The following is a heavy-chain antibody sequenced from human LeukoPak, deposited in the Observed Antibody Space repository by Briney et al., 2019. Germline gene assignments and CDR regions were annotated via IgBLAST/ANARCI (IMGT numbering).Heavy chain of an antibody. V-gene: IGHV3-23*01. J-gene: IGHJ4*02. D-gene: IGHD1-26*01. CDR1: GFTFSSYD. Sequence: GGSLRLSCAASGFTFSSYDMSWFRKAPGKGLEWVPAISGSGGSTYYADSVKGRFTVSRDNSKNTLYLQMNSLTAEDTALYFCAKDQSSGTYYDYWGQGTLVTVSS. CDR2: ISGSGGST. CDR3: AKDQSSGTYYDY.